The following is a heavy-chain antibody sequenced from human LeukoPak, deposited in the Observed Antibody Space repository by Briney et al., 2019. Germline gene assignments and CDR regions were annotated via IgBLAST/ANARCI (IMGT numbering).Heavy chain of an antibody. D-gene: IGHD5-24*01. CDR2: ISGSGGTT. V-gene: IGHV3-23*01. Sequence: GGSLRLSCAASGFTFSSYAMSWVRQAPGKGLEWVSAISGSGGTTYYADSVKGRFTISRDNSKSTLYVQMNSLRAEDTAAYYCARDGRDGQNDFWGQGTLVTVSS. CDR1: GFTFSSYA. J-gene: IGHJ4*02. CDR3: ARDGRDGQNDF.